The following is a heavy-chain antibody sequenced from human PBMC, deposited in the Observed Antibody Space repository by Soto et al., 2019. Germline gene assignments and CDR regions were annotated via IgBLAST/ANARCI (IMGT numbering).Heavy chain of an antibody. D-gene: IGHD1-1*01. J-gene: IGHJ1*01. CDR1: GFTFSTYG. Sequence: XGSLRLSCSAAGFTFSTYGMSWVRQAPGKGLEWVANINQDGSGKYYVDSVKGRFTISRDNARNSVFLQMNSLRAEDTAMYYCASRHRGTPWDNWGQGTLVTVSS. V-gene: IGHV3-7*01. CDR3: ASRHRGTPWDN. CDR2: INQDGSGK.